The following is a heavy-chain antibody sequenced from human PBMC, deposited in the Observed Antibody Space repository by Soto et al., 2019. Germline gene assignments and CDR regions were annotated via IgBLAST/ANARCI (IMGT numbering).Heavy chain of an antibody. CDR3: AKDTGIWLYYFDF. Sequence: GGSLSLSCAASGFTFSSYAMNWVRQAPGKGLEWVSGISDGGGSTYYADSVKGRFTISRDNSKNTLYLQMNSLRAEDTAVYYWAKDTGIWLYYFDFWGQGALVTVFS. CDR1: GFTFSSYA. D-gene: IGHD3-9*01. V-gene: IGHV3-23*01. J-gene: IGHJ4*02. CDR2: ISDGGGST.